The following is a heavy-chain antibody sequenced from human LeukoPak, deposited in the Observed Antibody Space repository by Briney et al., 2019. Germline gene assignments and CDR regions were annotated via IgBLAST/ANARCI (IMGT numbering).Heavy chain of an antibody. CDR3: ARWTTTYLDY. D-gene: IGHD3/OR15-3a*01. CDR2: VNPSGDST. J-gene: IGHJ4*02. CDR1: GYTFTSYG. V-gene: IGHV1-46*01. Sequence: GASVKVSCRASGYTFTSYGFTWVRQAPGQGPEWMGIVNPSGDSTNYAQKFQGRVTMTRDTSTSTVYMELSSLRSEDTAVYYCARWTTTYLDYWGQGTLVTVSS.